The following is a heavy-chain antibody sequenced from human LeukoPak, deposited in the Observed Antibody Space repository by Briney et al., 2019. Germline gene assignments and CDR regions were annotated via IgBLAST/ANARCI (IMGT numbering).Heavy chain of an antibody. CDR3: ARRGSGNYVDY. CDR1: GYSISSGYY. V-gene: IGHV4-38-2*01. D-gene: IGHD1-26*01. CDR2: IYHSGSA. Sequence: SETLSLTCAVSGYSISSGYYWGWIRQPPGKGLEWIGNIYHSGSAYYNPSLKSRVTISVDTSKNKFSLKLRSVTAADTAVYYCARRGSGNYVDYWGQGTLVTVSS. J-gene: IGHJ4*02.